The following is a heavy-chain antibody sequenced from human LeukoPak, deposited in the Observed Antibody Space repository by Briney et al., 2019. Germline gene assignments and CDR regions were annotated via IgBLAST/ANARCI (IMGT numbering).Heavy chain of an antibody. J-gene: IGHJ4*02. D-gene: IGHD1-26*01. CDR2: ISWDGGST. CDR1: GFTFDDYT. CDR3: AKDMFSGSYLFDY. V-gene: IGHV3-43*01. Sequence: GGSLRLSCAASGFTFDDYTMHWVRQAPGKGLEWVSLISWDGGSTYYADSVKGRFTISRDNSKNSLYLQMNSLRTEDTALYYCAKDMFSGSYLFDYWGQGTLVTVSS.